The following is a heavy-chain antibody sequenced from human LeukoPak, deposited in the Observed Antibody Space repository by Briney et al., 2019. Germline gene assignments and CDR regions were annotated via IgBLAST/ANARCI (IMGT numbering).Heavy chain of an antibody. J-gene: IGHJ4*02. CDR2: INPNSGGT. CDR3: ARGGELRYFDWSLAYYFDY. CDR1: GYTFTGYY. D-gene: IGHD3-9*01. V-gene: IGHV1-2*02. Sequence: GASVKVSCKASGYTFTGYYMHWVRQAPGQGLEWMGWINPNSGGTNYAQKFQGRVTMTRDTSISTAYMELSRLRSDDTAVYYCARGGELRYFDWSLAYYFDYWGQGTLVTVSS.